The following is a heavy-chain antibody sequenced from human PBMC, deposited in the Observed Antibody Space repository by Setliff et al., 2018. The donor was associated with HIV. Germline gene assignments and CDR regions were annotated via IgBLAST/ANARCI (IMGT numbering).Heavy chain of an antibody. J-gene: IGHJ5*02. CDR1: GGPSTDHY. Sequence: PSETLSLTCAVYGGPSTDHYWNWIRQSPGMGLEWIAEIHHTGYINYNPSLRSRVSVSQDMSSNQFSLKLSSVTAADAAVYYCASRVYYYDSSGYLREEGFDPWGQGTLVTVSS. CDR2: IHHTGYI. V-gene: IGHV4-34*01. CDR3: ASRVYYYDSSGYLREEGFDP. D-gene: IGHD3-22*01.